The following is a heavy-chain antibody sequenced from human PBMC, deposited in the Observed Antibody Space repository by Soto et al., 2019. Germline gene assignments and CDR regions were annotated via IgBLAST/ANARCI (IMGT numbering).Heavy chain of an antibody. Sequence: GASVKVSCKASGDTFSSYAISWVRQAPGQGLEWMGGIIPIFGTANYAQKFQGRVTITADESTSTAYMELSSLRSEDTAVYYCARRDSSGYYYWGQGTLVTVSS. CDR2: IIPIFGTA. D-gene: IGHD3-22*01. CDR1: GDTFSSYA. V-gene: IGHV1-69*13. J-gene: IGHJ4*02. CDR3: ARRDSSGYYY.